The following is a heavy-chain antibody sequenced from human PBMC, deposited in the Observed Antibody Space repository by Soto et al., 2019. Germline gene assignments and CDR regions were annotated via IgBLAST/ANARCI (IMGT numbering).Heavy chain of an antibody. CDR1: GFTFSSYA. D-gene: IGHD6-19*01. Sequence: GGSLRLSCAASGFTFSSYAMSWVRQAPGKGLEWVSAISGSGGSTYYADSVKGRFTISRDNSKNTLYLQMNSLRAEDTAVYYCAKSYLGSSGWYLFDYWGQGTLVTVSS. CDR2: ISGSGGST. J-gene: IGHJ4*02. CDR3: AKSYLGSSGWYLFDY. V-gene: IGHV3-23*01.